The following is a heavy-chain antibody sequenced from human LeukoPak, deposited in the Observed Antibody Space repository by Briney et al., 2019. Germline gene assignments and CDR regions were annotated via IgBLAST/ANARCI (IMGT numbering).Heavy chain of an antibody. CDR3: VRGVGVSRFNYLDS. Sequence: PGGSLRLSCAASGFTFSSFGMHWVRQAPGKGLEWVAVNWYDASNKYYADSVKGRFTISRDNSKNTLYLQMNSLRDDDTAVYYCVRGVGVSRFNYLDSWGQGTLVIVSS. D-gene: IGHD6-13*01. V-gene: IGHV3-33*01. J-gene: IGHJ4*02. CDR2: NWYDASNK. CDR1: GFTFSSFG.